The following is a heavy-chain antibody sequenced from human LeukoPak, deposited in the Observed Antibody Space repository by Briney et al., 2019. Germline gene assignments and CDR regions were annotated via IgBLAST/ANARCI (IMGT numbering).Heavy chain of an antibody. J-gene: IGHJ6*03. CDR3: ARDEQQLVPPYYYYYMDV. D-gene: IGHD6-13*01. Sequence: PSETLSLTCAVSGGSISSGGYSWSWIRQPPGKGLEWIGYIYHSGSTYYNPSLKSRVTISVDRSKNQFSLKLSSVTAADTAVYYCARDEQQLVPPYYYYYMDVWGKGTTVTVSS. CDR1: GGSISSGGYS. V-gene: IGHV4-30-2*01. CDR2: IYHSGST.